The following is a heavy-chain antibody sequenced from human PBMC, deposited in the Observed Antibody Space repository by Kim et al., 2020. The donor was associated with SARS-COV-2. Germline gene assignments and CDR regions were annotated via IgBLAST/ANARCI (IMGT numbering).Heavy chain of an antibody. J-gene: IGHJ5*02. CDR1: GYTFTGYY. V-gene: IGHV1-2*02. D-gene: IGHD2-15*01. Sequence: ASVKVSCKASGYTFTGYYMHWVRQAPGQGLEWMGWINPNSGGTNYAQKFQGRVTMTRDTSISTAYMELSRLRSDDTAVYYCAREGPYIVVVVAARFRWFDPWGQGTLVTVSS. CDR2: INPNSGGT. CDR3: AREGPYIVVVVAARFRWFDP.